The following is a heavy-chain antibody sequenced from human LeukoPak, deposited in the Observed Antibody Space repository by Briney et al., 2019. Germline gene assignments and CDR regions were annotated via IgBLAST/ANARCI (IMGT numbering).Heavy chain of an antibody. CDR1: GFSLADCA. D-gene: IGHD1-14*01. CDR3: VAGKEI. J-gene: IGHJ4*02. V-gene: IGHV3-43*02. CDR2: ISGDGYDT. Sequence: GGSLRLSCAASGFSLADCAMHWVRQVPGKGLEWVSLISGDGYDTYYAASVKGRFTISRDNAKKSLYLQMNSLRAEDTAVYYCVAGKEIWGQGTLVTVSS.